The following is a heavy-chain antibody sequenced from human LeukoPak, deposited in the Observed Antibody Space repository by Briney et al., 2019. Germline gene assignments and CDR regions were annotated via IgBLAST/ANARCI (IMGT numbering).Heavy chain of an antibody. Sequence: PGGSLRLSCAASGFTFSWYWMSWVRQAPGKGLEWVAKIKEDGSGKYYVDSVKGRFTISRDNAKNSLDLQINSLRAEDTAVYYCVRGGGFVPDYWGQGTLVTVSS. CDR2: IKEDGSGK. CDR1: GFTFSWYW. D-gene: IGHD3-16*01. J-gene: IGHJ4*02. V-gene: IGHV3-7*04. CDR3: VRGGGFVPDY.